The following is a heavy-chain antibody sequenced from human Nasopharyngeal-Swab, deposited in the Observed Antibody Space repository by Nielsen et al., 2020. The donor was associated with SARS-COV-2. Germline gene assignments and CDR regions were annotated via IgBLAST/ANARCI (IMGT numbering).Heavy chain of an antibody. CDR1: GFTFSSYG. D-gene: IGHD2-21*02. V-gene: IGHV3-30*19. CDR3: ARDRSIVVVTAIRLDY. CDR2: IWYDGSNK. J-gene: IGHJ4*02. Sequence: GGSLRLSCAASGFTFSSYGMHWVRQAPGKGLEWVAVIWYDGSNKYYADSVKGRFTISRDNSKNTLYLQMNSLRAEDTAVYYCARDRSIVVVTAIRLDYWGQGTLVTVSS.